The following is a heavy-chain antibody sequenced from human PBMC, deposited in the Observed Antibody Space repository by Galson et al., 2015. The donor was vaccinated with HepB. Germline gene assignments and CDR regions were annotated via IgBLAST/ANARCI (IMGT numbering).Heavy chain of an antibody. Sequence: SLRLSCAASRFTVSTNYMTWVRQPPGKGLEWVSSVYSGGETYYADSVRGRFATSRDNSKNTLYLQMNSLRAEDTAVYYCASDGPNSGGWYVYWGQGALVTVSP. D-gene: IGHD6-19*01. V-gene: IGHV3-53*01. CDR3: ASDGPNSGGWYVY. CDR1: RFTVSTNY. CDR2: VYSGGET. J-gene: IGHJ4*02.